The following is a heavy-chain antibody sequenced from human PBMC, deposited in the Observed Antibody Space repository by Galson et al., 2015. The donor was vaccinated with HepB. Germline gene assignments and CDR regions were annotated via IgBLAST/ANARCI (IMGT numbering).Heavy chain of an antibody. J-gene: IGHJ4*02. CDR1: GFTFSSYG. CDR2: IWYDGSNK. Sequence: SLRLSCAASGFTFSSYGMHWVRQAPGKGLEWVAVIWYDGSNKYYADSVKGRFTISRDNSKNTLYLQMNSLRAEDTAVYYCARDGVYSYYDFWSGYLTHYYFDYWGQGTLVTVSS. D-gene: IGHD3-3*01. V-gene: IGHV3-33*01. CDR3: ARDGVYSYYDFWSGYLTHYYFDY.